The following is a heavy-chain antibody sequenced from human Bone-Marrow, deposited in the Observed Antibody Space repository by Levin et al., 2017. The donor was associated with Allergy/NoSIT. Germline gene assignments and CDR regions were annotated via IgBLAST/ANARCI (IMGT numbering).Heavy chain of an antibody. CDR3: AKFRGGGYRVYHLDH. D-gene: IGHD1-26*01. CDR1: GFIFSNYA. V-gene: IGHV3-23*01. CDR2: ISDDGVAT. J-gene: IGHJ4*02. Sequence: GGSLRLSCAASGFIFSNYAVTWVRQAPGKGLEWVSGISDDGVATLYADSVKGRFTISRDNSKNTLYLQMKSLRAEDTAVYYCAKFRGGGYRVYHLDHWGQGTLVSVSS.